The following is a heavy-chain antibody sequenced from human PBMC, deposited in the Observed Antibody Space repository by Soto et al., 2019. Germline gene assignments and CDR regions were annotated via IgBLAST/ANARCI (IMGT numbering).Heavy chain of an antibody. V-gene: IGHV3-7*01. D-gene: IGHD2-15*01. CDR1: GFTFSSYW. Sequence: GVSLRLSCAASGFTFSSYWMSWVRQAPGKGLEWVANIKQDGSEKYYVDSVKGRFTISRDNAKNSLYLQMNSLRAEDTAVYYCAREIVVVVDATHDALDIWGQGTMVTVS. CDR3: AREIVVVVDATHDALDI. CDR2: IKQDGSEK. J-gene: IGHJ3*02.